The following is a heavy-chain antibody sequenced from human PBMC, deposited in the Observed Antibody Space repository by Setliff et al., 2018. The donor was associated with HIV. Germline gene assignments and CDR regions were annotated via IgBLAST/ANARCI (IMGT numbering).Heavy chain of an antibody. CDR1: GGTFSSYV. CDR3: AKDGSDNFWSGYYVVARRGMDV. D-gene: IGHD3-3*01. CDR2: IIPILGIA. Sequence: ASVKVSCKASGGTFSSYVISWVRQAPGQGLEWMGGIIPILGIANYAQKFQGRVTITTDESTSTAYMELSSLRSEDTAVYFCAKDGSDNFWSGYYVVARRGMDVWGQGTTVTVSS. V-gene: IGHV1-69*10. J-gene: IGHJ6*02.